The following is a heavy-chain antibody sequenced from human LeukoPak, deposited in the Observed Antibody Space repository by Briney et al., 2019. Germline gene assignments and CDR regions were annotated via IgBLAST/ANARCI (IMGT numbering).Heavy chain of an antibody. CDR1: GFTFSSYA. V-gene: IGHV3-7*01. CDR3: GGFGYEAAVDL. Sequence: GGSLRLSCAASGFTFSSYAMHWVRQAPGKGLEWLANIKPTGSETYYVDPVKGRFTISRDNAKNLLYLQMNSLRGEDTAVYYCGGFGYEAAVDLWGQGTLVTVSS. J-gene: IGHJ4*01. CDR2: IKPTGSET. D-gene: IGHD6-13*01.